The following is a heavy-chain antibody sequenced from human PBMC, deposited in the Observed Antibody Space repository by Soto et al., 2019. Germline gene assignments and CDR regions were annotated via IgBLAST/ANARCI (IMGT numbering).Heavy chain of an antibody. CDR2: IYYSGST. J-gene: IGHJ4*02. Sequence: SETLSLTCTVSGGSISSGGYYWSWIRQHPGKGLEWIGYIYYSGSTYYNPSLKSRVTISVDTSKNQFSLKLSSVTAADTAVYYCARGSIVVVPAAPSTYYFDYWGQGTLVTVSS. V-gene: IGHV4-31*03. CDR1: GGSISSGGYY. D-gene: IGHD2-2*01. CDR3: ARGSIVVVPAAPSTYYFDY.